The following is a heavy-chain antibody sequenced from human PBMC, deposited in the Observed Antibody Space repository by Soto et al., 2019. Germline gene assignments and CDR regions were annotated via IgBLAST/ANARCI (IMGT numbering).Heavy chain of an antibody. CDR2: ISYDGSNK. Sequence: VGSLRLSCAASGFTFSSYGMHWVRQAPGKGLEWVAVISYDGSNKYYADSVKGRFTISRDNSKNTLYLQMNSLRAEDTAVYYCAKDLDYSRTYGMDVWGQGTTVTVSS. D-gene: IGHD6-13*01. CDR1: GFTFSSYG. J-gene: IGHJ6*02. CDR3: AKDLDYSRTYGMDV. V-gene: IGHV3-30*18.